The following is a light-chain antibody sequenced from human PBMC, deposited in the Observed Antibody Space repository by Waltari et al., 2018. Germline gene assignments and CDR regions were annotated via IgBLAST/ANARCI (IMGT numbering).Light chain of an antibody. CDR3: QSYDSSLSSYV. V-gene: IGLV1-40*01. CDR1: SPNIGAGYY. CDR2: GNN. J-gene: IGLJ1*01. Sequence: QSVLTQAPSVSGAPGQRVTITCTGSSPNIGAGYYVHWYQQLPGTAPKLLIYGNNNRPSGVPDRFSGSKSGTSASLAITGLQAEDEADYYCQSYDSSLSSYVFGTGTKVTVL.